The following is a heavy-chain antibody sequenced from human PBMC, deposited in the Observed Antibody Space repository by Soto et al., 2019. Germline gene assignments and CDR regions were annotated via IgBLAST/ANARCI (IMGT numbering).Heavy chain of an antibody. Sequence: QVQLVESGGGVVQPGRSLRLSCAASGFTFSSCGMHWVRQAPGKGLEWVALISYDGNNKHYVDSVKGRFTISRDNSKNTLYPQMNSLRAEDTAVYYCAKDGVAGDTLDYWGQGTLVTVSS. CDR3: AKDGVAGDTLDY. CDR2: ISYDGNNK. V-gene: IGHV3-30*18. D-gene: IGHD6-19*01. J-gene: IGHJ4*02. CDR1: GFTFSSCG.